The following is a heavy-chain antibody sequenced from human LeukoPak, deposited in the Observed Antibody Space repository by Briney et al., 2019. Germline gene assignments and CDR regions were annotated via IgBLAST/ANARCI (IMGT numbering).Heavy chain of an antibody. Sequence: SQTLSLTCTVSGGSISTGSYYWSWIRQPAGKGLEWIGRIYTSGSTNYNPSLKSRVTISVDTSKNQFSLKLSSVTAADTAVYYCARGTNNYGYDYWGQGTLVTVSS. J-gene: IGHJ4*02. D-gene: IGHD5-18*01. CDR1: GGSISTGSYY. V-gene: IGHV4-61*02. CDR2: IYTSGST. CDR3: ARGTNNYGYDY.